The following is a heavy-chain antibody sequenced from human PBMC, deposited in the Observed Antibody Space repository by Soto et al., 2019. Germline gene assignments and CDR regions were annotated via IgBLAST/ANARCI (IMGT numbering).Heavy chain of an antibody. CDR2: IYYSGST. D-gene: IGHD1-7*01. J-gene: IGHJ3*02. Sequence: SETLSLTCTVSGGSISSSSYYWGWIRQPPGKGLEWIGSIYYSGSTYYNPSLKSRVTISVDTSKNQFSLKLSSVTAADTAVYYCARHSILSVHNWNYRTVDAFDIWGQGTMVTVSS. V-gene: IGHV4-39*01. CDR3: ARHSILSVHNWNYRTVDAFDI. CDR1: GGSISSSSYY.